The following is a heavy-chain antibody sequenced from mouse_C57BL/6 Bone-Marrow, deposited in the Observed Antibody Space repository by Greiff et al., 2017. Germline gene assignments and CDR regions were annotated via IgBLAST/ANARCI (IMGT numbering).Heavy chain of an antibody. CDR2: IHPNSGST. J-gene: IGHJ4*01. D-gene: IGHD2-1*01. CDR1: GYTFTSYW. V-gene: IGHV1-64*01. Sequence: VQLQQPGAELVKPGASVKLSCKASGYTFTSYWMHWVKQRPGQGLEWIGMIHPNSGSTNYNEKFKSKATLTVDKSSSTAYMQLSSLTSEDSAVXYCARKMIYYDNIYAMDYWGQGTSVTVSS. CDR3: ARKMIYYDNIYAMDY.